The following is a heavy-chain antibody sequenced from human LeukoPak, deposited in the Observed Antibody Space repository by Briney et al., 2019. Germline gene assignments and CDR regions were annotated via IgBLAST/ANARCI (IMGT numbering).Heavy chain of an antibody. V-gene: IGHV3-20*04. J-gene: IGHJ4*02. CDR3: ARDRAIAVDVGVDY. CDR1: GFTFDDYA. CDR2: INWNGDST. Sequence: GGSLRLSCAASGFTFDDYAMNWVRQAPGKGLEWVSGINWNGDSTGYVDSVKGRFTISRDNAKNSLYLQMNSLRVEDTALYYCARDRAIAVDVGVDYWGQGTLVTVSS. D-gene: IGHD6-19*01.